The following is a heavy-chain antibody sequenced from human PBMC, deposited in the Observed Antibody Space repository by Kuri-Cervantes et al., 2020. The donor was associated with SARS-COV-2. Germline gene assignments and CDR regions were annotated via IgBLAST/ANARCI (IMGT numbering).Heavy chain of an antibody. CDR2: IWYDGSNK. J-gene: IGHJ6*02. CDR3: ARDPGGDLLLQYYYGMDV. CDR1: GFTFSSYG. Sequence: GESLKISCAASGFTFSSYGMHWVRQAPGKGLEWVAVIWYDGSNKYYADSAKGRFTISRDNSKNTLYLQMNSLRAEDTAVYYCARDPGGDLLLQYYYGMDVWGQGTTVTVSS. V-gene: IGHV3-33*01. D-gene: IGHD2-15*01.